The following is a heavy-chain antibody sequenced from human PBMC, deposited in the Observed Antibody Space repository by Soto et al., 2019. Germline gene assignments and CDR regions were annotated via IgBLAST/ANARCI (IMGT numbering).Heavy chain of an antibody. CDR3: ARSGSSWYSPLDY. J-gene: IGHJ4*02. CDR1: GFSVSSYC. D-gene: IGHD6-13*01. CDR2: IYPGDSDT. Sequence: GEALNLSCAVSGFSVSSYCSGWDLQMPGKGLEWMGIIYPGDSDTRYSPSFQGQVTISADKSISTAYLQWSSLKASDTAMYYCARSGSSWYSPLDYWGQGTLVTVSS. V-gene: IGHV5-51*01.